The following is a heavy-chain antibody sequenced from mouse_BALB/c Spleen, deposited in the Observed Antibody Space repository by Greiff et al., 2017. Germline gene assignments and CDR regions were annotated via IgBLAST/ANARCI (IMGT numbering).Heavy chain of an antibody. D-gene: IGHD2-10*02. J-gene: IGHJ4*01. Sequence: EVQVVECGGGLVKPGGSLKLSCAASGFTFSSYAMSWVRQSPEKRLEWVAEISSGGSYTYYPDTVTGRFTISRDNAKNTLYLEMSSLRSEDTAMYYCARDHSIAMDYWGQGTSVTVSS. CDR3: ARDHSIAMDY. CDR2: ISSGGSYT. V-gene: IGHV5-9-4*01. CDR1: GFTFSSYA.